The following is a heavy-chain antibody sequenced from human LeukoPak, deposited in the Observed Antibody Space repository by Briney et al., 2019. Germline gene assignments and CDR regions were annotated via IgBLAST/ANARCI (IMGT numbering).Heavy chain of an antibody. CDR2: INSDGTST. Sequence: GGSLRLSCAASGFTFSSFWMHWVRQAPGKGLVWVSRINSDGTSTGYADSVKGRFTISRDNAKDPLYLRMNSLRAEDTAVYCCASGLAYNYAYTMGYWGQGTLVTVSS. D-gene: IGHD5-18*01. V-gene: IGHV3-74*01. CDR1: GFTFSSFW. J-gene: IGHJ4*02. CDR3: ASGLAYNYAYTMGY.